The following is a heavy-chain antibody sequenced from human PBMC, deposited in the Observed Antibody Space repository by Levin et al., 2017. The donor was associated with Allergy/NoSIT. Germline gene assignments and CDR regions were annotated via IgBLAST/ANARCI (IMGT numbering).Heavy chain of an antibody. CDR3: TTVVDFYNWFDP. D-gene: IGHD2/OR15-2a*01. CDR1: GFTFSNAW. J-gene: IGHJ5*02. CDR2: IKSKTEGGTT. Sequence: ETLSLTCAASGFTFSNAWMSWVRQAPGKGLEWVGRIKSKTEGGTTDYAATVKGRFTIPSDDSKNMLYLQMNRLKTEDTAVYYCTTVVDFYNWFDPWGQGTLVTVSS. V-gene: IGHV3-15*01.